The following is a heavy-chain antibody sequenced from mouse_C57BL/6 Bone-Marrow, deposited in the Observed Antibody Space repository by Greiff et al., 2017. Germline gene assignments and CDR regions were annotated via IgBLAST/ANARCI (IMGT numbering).Heavy chain of an antibody. CDR3: AREGWDLLLRSLYAMDY. V-gene: IGHV1-69*01. Sequence: QVQLQQPGAELVMPGASVKLSCKASGYTFTSYWMHWVKQRPGQGLEWIGEIDPSDSYTNYNQKFKGKSTLTVDKSSSTAYMQLSSLTSEDSAVYYCAREGWDLLLRSLYAMDYWGQGTSVTVSS. J-gene: IGHJ4*01. CDR1: GYTFTSYW. CDR2: IDPSDSYT. D-gene: IGHD1-1*01.